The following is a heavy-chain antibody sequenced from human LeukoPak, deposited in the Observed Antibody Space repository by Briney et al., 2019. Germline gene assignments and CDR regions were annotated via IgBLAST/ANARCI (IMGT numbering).Heavy chain of an antibody. J-gene: IGHJ4*02. Sequence: GASVKVSCKASGYTFTGYYMHWVRQAPGQGLEWMGWINPNSGGTNHAQKFQGRVTMTRDTSISTFYMELSSLRSEDTAVYFCARERPSSYYFDYWGQGTLVTVSS. V-gene: IGHV1-2*02. CDR1: GYTFTGYY. CDR2: INPNSGGT. CDR3: ARERPSSYYFDY.